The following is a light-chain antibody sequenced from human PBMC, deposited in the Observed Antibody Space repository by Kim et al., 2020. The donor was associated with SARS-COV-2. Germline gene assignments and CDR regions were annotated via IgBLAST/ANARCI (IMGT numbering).Light chain of an antibody. Sequence: QSALTQPPSASGSPGQSVTISCTGTSSDVGGYNYVSWYQQHPGKAPKLMIYEVSKRPSGVPDRFSGSKSGNTASLTVSGLQAEDEADYYCSSYAGSSLYVFGTGNKSTVL. CDR3: SSYAGSSLYV. CDR1: SSDVGGYNY. J-gene: IGLJ1*01. V-gene: IGLV2-8*01. CDR2: EVS.